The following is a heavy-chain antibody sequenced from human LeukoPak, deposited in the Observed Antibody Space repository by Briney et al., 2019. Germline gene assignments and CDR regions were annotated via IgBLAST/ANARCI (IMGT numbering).Heavy chain of an antibody. V-gene: IGHV1-69*05. D-gene: IGHD2-15*01. J-gene: IGHJ6*03. CDR3: ASEMVAATAREDYYYYMDV. CDR1: GGTFSSYA. CDR2: SIPIFGTA. Sequence: GASVKVSCKASGGTFSSYAISWVRQAPGQGLEWMGGSIPIFGTANYAQKFQGRVTMTRDTSISTAYMELSRLRSDDTAVYYCASEMVAATAREDYYYYMDVWGKGTTVTVSS.